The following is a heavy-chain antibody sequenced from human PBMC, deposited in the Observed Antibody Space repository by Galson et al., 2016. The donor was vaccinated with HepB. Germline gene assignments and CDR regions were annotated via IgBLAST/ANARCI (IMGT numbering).Heavy chain of an antibody. J-gene: IGHJ4*02. CDR2: FNGGGGDT. D-gene: IGHD4/OR15-4a*01. V-gene: IGHV3-23*01. CDR3: AREGASAASSIDS. CDR1: GSTFSSYA. Sequence: SLRLSCAASGSTFSSYAMSWVRQAPGKGLEWVSGFNGGGGDTNYADSVKGRFTISRDNSKSMLFLNMNSLRVEDTATYFCAREGASAASSIDSWGQGTLVTVSS.